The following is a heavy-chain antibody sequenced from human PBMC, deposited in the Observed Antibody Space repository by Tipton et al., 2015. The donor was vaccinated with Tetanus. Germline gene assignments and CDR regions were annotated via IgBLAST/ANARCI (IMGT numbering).Heavy chain of an antibody. CDR1: GYSFTNYW. Sequence: QLVQSGAEVKKPGESLRISCKGSGYSFTNYWINWVRQMPGKGLEWMGKIDPSDSYTKYSPSFQGHVTISADKSISTAYLQWSSLKASDTAIYYCARQKRNYYDYNYWGQGTLVSVSS. V-gene: IGHV5-10-1*01. CDR2: IDPSDSYT. D-gene: IGHD3-22*01. CDR3: ARQKRNYYDYNY. J-gene: IGHJ4*02.